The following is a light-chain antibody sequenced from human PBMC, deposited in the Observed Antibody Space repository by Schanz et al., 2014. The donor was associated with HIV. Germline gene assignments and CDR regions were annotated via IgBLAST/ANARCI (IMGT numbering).Light chain of an antibody. CDR2: DNT. CDR3: AAWDDSLNGPV. J-gene: IGLJ2*01. CDR1: SSNIGADFD. Sequence: QSVLAQPPSVSGAPGQRVTISCTGSSSNIGADFDVHWYQLLPGTGPKLLIFDNTNRPSGVPDRFSGSKSGTSASLAISGLHSEDEADYYCAAWDDSLNGPVFGGGTKVTVL. V-gene: IGLV1-40*01.